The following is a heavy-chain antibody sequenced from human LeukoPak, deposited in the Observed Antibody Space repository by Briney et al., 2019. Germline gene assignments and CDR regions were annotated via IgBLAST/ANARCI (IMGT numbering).Heavy chain of an antibody. CDR2: IRYDGSNK. D-gene: IGHD2-15*01. V-gene: IGHV3-30*02. CDR1: GFTFSSYG. CDR3: ARAPGYCSGGSCSPVDY. J-gene: IGHJ4*02. Sequence: GGSLRLSCAASGFTFSSYGMHWVRQAPGKGLEWVAFIRYDGSNKYYADSVKGRFTISRDNSKNTLYLQMNSLRAEDTAVYYCARAPGYCSGGSCSPVDYWGQGTLVTVSS.